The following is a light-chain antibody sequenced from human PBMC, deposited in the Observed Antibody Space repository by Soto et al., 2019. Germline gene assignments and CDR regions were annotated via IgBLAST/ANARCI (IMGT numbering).Light chain of an antibody. Sequence: IVMTQSPATPSVATGERATLSFRASQSVDINLAWYQKKAGQAPRLLIYGASTRATAIPARFSGSGSGTEFTLTISSLQSEDFAVYFCQHYNNWPWTFGQGTKVDTK. CDR2: GAS. J-gene: IGKJ1*01. V-gene: IGKV3-15*01. CDR3: QHYNNWPWT. CDR1: QSVDIN.